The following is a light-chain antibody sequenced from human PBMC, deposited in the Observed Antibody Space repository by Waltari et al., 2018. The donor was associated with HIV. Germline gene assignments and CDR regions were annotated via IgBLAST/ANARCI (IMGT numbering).Light chain of an antibody. J-gene: IGKJ2*01. V-gene: IGKV3-20*01. CDR2: AAS. CDR3: HQYSSSPGT. CDR1: QSVSSSY. Sequence: EIVLTQSPGTLSLSPGERATLSCRASQSVSSSYLAWYQQKPGQAPRLVIYAASSRATGIPDRFSGSGSGTDFTLTISRLEPEDLAVYYCHQYSSSPGTFGQGTNLEIK.